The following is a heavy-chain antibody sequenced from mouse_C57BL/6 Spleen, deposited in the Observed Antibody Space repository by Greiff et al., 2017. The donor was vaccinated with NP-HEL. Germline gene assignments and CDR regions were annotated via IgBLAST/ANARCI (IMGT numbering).Heavy chain of an antibody. J-gene: IGHJ4*01. V-gene: IGHV1-52*01. CDR3: ARGFYSNYVLYAMDY. Sequence: VQLQQSGAELVRPGSSVKLSCKASGYTFTSYWMHWVKQRPIQGLEWIGNIDPSDSETHYNQKFKDKATLTVDKSSSTAYMQLSSLTSEDSAVYYCARGFYSNYVLYAMDYWGQGTSITVSS. CDR1: GYTFTSYW. CDR2: IDPSDSET. D-gene: IGHD2-5*01.